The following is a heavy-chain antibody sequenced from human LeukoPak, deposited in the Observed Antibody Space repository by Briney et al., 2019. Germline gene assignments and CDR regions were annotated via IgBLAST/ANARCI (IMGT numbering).Heavy chain of an antibody. CDR1: GGSFSGYY. V-gene: IGHV4-34*01. D-gene: IGHD3-3*01. CDR2: INHSGST. Sequence: SETLSLTCAVYGGSFSGYYWSWIRQPPGKGLEWIGEINHSGSTNYNPSLKSRVTISGDTSKNQFSLKLSSVTAADTAVYYCARRRYYDFWSGYSQMNNYYYMDVWGKGTTVTVSS. J-gene: IGHJ6*03. CDR3: ARRRYYDFWSGYSQMNNYYYMDV.